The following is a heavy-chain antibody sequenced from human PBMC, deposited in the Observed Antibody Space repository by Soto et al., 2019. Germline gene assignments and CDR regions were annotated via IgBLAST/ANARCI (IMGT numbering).Heavy chain of an antibody. CDR1: GFTFSSYG. V-gene: IGHV3-30*18. Sequence: PGGSLRLSCAASGFTFSSYGMHWVRQAPGKGLEWVAVISYDGSNKYYADSVKGRFTISRDNSKNTLNLQMNSLRAEDTAVYYCAKDRRDGYNFPFFRNRGYFDYWGQGTLVTVSS. CDR3: AKDRRDGYNFPFFRNRGYFDY. CDR2: ISYDGSNK. J-gene: IGHJ4*02. D-gene: IGHD5-12*01.